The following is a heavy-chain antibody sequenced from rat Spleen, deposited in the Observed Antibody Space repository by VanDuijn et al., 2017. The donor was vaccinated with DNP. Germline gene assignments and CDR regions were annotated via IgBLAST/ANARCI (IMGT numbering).Heavy chain of an antibody. CDR2: RRNEARTYIT. CDR1: GFTFADFF. D-gene: IGHD5-1*01. Sequence: EVKLLESGGRLAPPGGSLRLSCAASGFTFADFFMSWIRQSPGKATEWLSIRRNEARTYITEYSTSVKGRFTIARDDTQNVLYLQMNALKTEDTAIYYCAKHRWDGFFDFWGPGTMVTVSS. V-gene: IGHV7-6*01. J-gene: IGHJ1*01. CDR3: AKHRWDGFFDF.